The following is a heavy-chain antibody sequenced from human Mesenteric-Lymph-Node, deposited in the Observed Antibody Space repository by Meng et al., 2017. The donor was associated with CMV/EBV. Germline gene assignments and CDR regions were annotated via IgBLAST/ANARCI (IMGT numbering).Heavy chain of an antibody. CDR3: AREGLRGAFDI. CDR2: ISYDHSNK. D-gene: IGHD3-10*01. J-gene: IGHJ3*02. Sequence: GGSLRPSCAASGFSFSSYSMHWVRQAPGEGLEWVAFISYDHSNKYYADSVKGRFTISRDNSKNTLYLQMNSLGAEDTAVYYCAREGLRGAFDIWGQGTMVTVSS. CDR1: GFSFSSYS. V-gene: IGHV3-30*04.